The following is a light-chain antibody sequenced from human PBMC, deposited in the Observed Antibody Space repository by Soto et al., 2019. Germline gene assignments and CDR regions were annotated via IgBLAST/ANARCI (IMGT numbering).Light chain of an antibody. CDR2: DAS. CDR1: QSISDW. Sequence: DIQMTQSPSTLSASVGDRVTITCWASQSISDWLAWYQQIPGRAPKLLIYDASTLQSGVPSRFSGSGSGTEFILTISSLLPDDSATYYCQEYKSATFGQGTKLQIK. V-gene: IGKV1-5*01. CDR3: QEYKSAT. J-gene: IGKJ2*01.